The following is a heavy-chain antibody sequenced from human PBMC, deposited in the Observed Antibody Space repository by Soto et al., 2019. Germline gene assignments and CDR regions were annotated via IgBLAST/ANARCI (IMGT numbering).Heavy chain of an antibody. CDR3: ARHAEPDGYNFYYYYGMDV. V-gene: IGHV5-51*01. Sequence: GESLKISCKGSGYSFTSYWIGWVRQMPGKGLEWMGIIYPGDSDTRYSPSFQGQVTISADKSISTAYLQWSSLKASDTAMYYCARHAEPDGYNFYYYYGMDVWGQGTTVTVSS. D-gene: IGHD5-12*01. CDR2: IYPGDSDT. CDR1: GYSFTSYW. J-gene: IGHJ6*02.